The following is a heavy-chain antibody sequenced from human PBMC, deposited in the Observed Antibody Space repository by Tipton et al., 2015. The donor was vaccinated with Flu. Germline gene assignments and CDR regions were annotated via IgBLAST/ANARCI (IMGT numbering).Heavy chain of an antibody. D-gene: IGHD3-3*01. CDR2: IYSGGST. J-gene: IGHJ6*02. Sequence: QLVQSGGGLIQPGGSLRLSCAASGFTVSSNYMSWVRQAPGKGLEWVSVIYSGGSTYYADSVKGRFTISRDNSKNTLYLQMNSLRAEDTAVYCWARDLFGRYSDFGSGYPYYYGMDVWGQGTTVTVSS. CDR3: ARDLFGRYSDFGSGYPYYYGMDV. CDR1: GFTVSSNY. V-gene: IGHV3-53*01.